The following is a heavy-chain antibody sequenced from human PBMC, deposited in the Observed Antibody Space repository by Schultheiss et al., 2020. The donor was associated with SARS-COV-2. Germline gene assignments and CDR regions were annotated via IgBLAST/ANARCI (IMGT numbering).Heavy chain of an antibody. Sequence: GESLKISCAASGFTFSSYSMNWVRQAPEKGLEWVSYISSTSSSIHYADSVKGRFTISRDNTKNSLYLQMNSLRAEDTAVYYCAKHPYCGGDCYSDWFDPWGQGTLVTVSS. J-gene: IGHJ5*02. CDR1: GFTFSSYS. CDR3: AKHPYCGGDCYSDWFDP. V-gene: IGHV3-48*04. D-gene: IGHD2-21*02. CDR2: ISSTSSSI.